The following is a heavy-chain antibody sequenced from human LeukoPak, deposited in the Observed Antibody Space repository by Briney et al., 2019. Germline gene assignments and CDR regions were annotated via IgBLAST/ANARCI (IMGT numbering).Heavy chain of an antibody. CDR3: ARVRAGTYYGSTYYFDY. V-gene: IGHV1-2*04. CDR1: GYTFTGYY. Sequence: ASVKVSCKASGYTFTGYYMHWVRQAPGQGLEWMGWINPNSGGTNYAQKFQGWVTMTRDTSISTAYMELSRLRSDDTAVYYCARVRAGTYYGSTYYFDYWGQGTLVTVSS. J-gene: IGHJ4*02. D-gene: IGHD3-10*01. CDR2: INPNSGGT.